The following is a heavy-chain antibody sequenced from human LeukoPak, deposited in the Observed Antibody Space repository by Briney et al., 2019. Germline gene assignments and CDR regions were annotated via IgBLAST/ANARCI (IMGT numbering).Heavy chain of an antibody. V-gene: IGHV3-23*01. CDR2: ISGSGGST. CDR3: AKDLGQVAARPGSGY. J-gene: IGHJ4*02. D-gene: IGHD6-6*01. CDR1: GFTFSSYA. Sequence: AGGSLRLSCAASGFTFSSYAMSWVRQAPGKGLEWVSAISGSGGSTYYADSVKGRFTISRDNSKNTLYLQMYSLRAEDTAVYYCAKDLGQVAARPGSGYWGQGTLVTVSS.